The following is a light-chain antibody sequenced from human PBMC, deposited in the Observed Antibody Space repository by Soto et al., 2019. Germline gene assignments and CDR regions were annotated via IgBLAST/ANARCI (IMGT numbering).Light chain of an antibody. Sequence: DIVMTQSPLSLPVTPGESASISCTSSQSLLHTNGFHYMDWYLQKPGQSPQFVIDSTSNRASGVPDRFSGGESGTDFNLIISRVEPEDVGVYYCMPVLHTPHIFGQGTKLEI. CDR3: MPVLHTPHI. V-gene: IGKV2-28*01. CDR2: STS. J-gene: IGKJ2*01. CDR1: QSLLHTNGFHY.